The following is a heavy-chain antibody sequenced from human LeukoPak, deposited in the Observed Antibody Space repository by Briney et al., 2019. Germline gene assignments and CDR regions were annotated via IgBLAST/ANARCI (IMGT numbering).Heavy chain of an antibody. CDR3: ARVGTYGDFIDY. V-gene: IGHV4-34*01. CDR1: GGSFSGYY. D-gene: IGHD4-17*01. CDR2: INHSGST. J-gene: IGHJ4*02. Sequence: SETLSLTCAVYGGSFSGYYWSWIRQPPGKGLEWIGEINHSGSTNYNPGLKSRVTISVDTSKNQFSLKLSSVTAADTAVYYCARVGTYGDFIDYWGQGTLVTVSS.